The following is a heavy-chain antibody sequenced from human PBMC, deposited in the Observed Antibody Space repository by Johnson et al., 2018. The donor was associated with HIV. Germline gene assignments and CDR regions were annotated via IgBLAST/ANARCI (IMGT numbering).Heavy chain of an antibody. CDR3: TTEGDAFDI. CDR2: IKSKIDGGTT. Sequence: VQLVESGGGLVKPGGSLRLSCAASIFTFKNAWMSWVRQAPGKGLEWVGRIKSKIDGGTTDYAAPVKGRFTISRDDSRNMLSLQMNSLKTEDTAVYYCTTEGDAFDIWGQGTMVTVSS. CDR1: IFTFKNAW. J-gene: IGHJ3*02. V-gene: IGHV3-15*01.